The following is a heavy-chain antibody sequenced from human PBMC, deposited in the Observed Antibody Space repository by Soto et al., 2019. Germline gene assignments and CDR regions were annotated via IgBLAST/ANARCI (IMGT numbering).Heavy chain of an antibody. CDR1: GFTFSDYY. V-gene: IGHV3-11*06. J-gene: IGHJ4*02. CDR3: ARRYYGSGSYPNFDY. CDR2: ISSSSSYT. Sequence: QVQLVESGGGLVKPGGSLRLSCAASGFTFSDYYMTWIRQAPGKGLEWVSYISSSSSYTNYADSVKGRFTISRDNAKNSRYLQMNSLRAEDTAVYYCARRYYGSGSYPNFDYWGQGTLVTVSS. D-gene: IGHD3-10*01.